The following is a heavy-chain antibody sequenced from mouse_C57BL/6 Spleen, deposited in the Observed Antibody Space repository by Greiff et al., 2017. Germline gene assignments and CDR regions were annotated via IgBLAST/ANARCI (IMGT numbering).Heavy chain of an antibody. CDR1: GFSLTSYG. J-gene: IGHJ3*01. V-gene: IGHV2-5*01. CDR3: DKNTYYDYDWFAY. CDR2: IWRGGST. D-gene: IGHD2-4*01. Sequence: VQRVESGPGLVQPSQSLSITCTVSGFSLTSYGVHWVRQSPGKGLEWLGVIWRGGSTDYNAAFMSRLSITKDNSKSQVFYKMNSLQADDTAIYYCDKNTYYDYDWFAYWGQGTIVTVSA.